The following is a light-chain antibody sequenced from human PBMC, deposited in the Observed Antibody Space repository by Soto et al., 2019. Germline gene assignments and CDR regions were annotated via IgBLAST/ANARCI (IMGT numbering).Light chain of an antibody. CDR2: EVY. J-gene: IGLJ1*01. Sequence: QYVLTHLPSVSGSPGQTITVSCTGTSSDNGGDNYVSWYQQHPGKAPTLMIFEVYSRPSGVSNRFSGSKSGNTASLTISGLPAEDEADYYCSAYTDTNTPHVFGTGTKVTVL. CDR3: SAYTDTNTPHV. CDR1: SSDNGGDNY. V-gene: IGLV2-14*01.